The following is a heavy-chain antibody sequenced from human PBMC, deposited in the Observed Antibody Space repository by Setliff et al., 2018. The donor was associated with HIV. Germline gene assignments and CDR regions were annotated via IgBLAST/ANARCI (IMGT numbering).Heavy chain of an antibody. CDR2: ISYDGSNK. D-gene: IGHD6-13*01. J-gene: IGHJ6*02. CDR1: GFTFSSYA. Sequence: HPGGSLRLSCAASGFTFSSYAMHWVRQAPGKGLEWVAVISYDGSNKYYADSVKGRFTISRDNSKNTLYLQMNSLRPEDTAAYYCARDCRVGWVFTYGMDVWGQGTLVTVSS. V-gene: IGHV3-30*01. CDR3: ARDCRVGWVFTYGMDV.